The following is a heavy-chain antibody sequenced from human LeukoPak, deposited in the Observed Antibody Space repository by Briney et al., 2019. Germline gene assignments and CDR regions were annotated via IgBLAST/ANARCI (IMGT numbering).Heavy chain of an antibody. CDR2: IDQSGST. CDR1: GYSISSGYY. CDR3: ARIERDGSGKPPYYYYYMDV. V-gene: IGHV4-38-2*02. J-gene: IGHJ6*03. Sequence: SETLSLTCTVSGYSISSGYYWGCIRQPPGKGLEWIGSIDQSGSTYYNPSLQSRVTISLDRSKNQFSVKLTSVTAADTAVYYCARIERDGSGKPPYYYYYMDVWGKGTTVTVPS. D-gene: IGHD3-10*01.